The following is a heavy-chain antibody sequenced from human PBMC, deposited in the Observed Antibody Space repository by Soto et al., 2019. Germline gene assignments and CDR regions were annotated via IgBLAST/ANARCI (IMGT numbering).Heavy chain of an antibody. CDR1: GFTFRSSW. J-gene: IGHJ4*02. Sequence: GGSLRLSCAASGFTFRSSWMSWVRLRPGNGLEWVANIKYDGSEIYYVDSVKGRFTISRDNAKNTLHLQMSSLRVEDTAIYYCVNSYPARGWYEGSDYWGRGTVVTVSS. V-gene: IGHV3-7*03. CDR3: VNSYPARGWYEGSDY. D-gene: IGHD6-19*01. CDR2: IKYDGSEI.